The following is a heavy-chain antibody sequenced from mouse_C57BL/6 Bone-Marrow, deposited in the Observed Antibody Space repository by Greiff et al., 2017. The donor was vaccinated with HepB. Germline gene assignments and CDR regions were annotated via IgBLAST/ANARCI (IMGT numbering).Heavy chain of an antibody. CDR3: ARAPDSSGQAWFAY. CDR2: INPYNGGT. D-gene: IGHD3-2*02. CDR1: GYTFTDYY. Sequence: VQLKQSGPVLVKPGASVKMSCKASGYTFTDYYMNWVKQSHGKGLEWIGVINPYNGGTSYNQKFKGKATLTVDKSSSTAYMELNSLTSEDSAVYYCARAPDSSGQAWFAYWGQGTLVTVSA. J-gene: IGHJ3*01. V-gene: IGHV1-19*01.